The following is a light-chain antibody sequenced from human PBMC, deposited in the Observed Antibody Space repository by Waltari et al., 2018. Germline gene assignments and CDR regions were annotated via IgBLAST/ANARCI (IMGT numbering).Light chain of an antibody. CDR1: QSISSY. V-gene: IGKV1-39*01. Sequence: DIQLTQSPSSLSASVGDRVTITRRASQSISSYLNWYQQKPGKAPKLLIYAASRLQSGVPARFSGSGSGTESTLTISSLRPEDDDTDYCQQSYSTPRCTFGHGTKVDIK. CDR3: QQSYSTPRCT. CDR2: AAS. J-gene: IGKJ3*01.